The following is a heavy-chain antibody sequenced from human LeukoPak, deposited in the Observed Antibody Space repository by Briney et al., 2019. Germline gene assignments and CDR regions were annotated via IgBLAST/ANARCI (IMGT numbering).Heavy chain of an antibody. V-gene: IGHV1-18*01. J-gene: IGHJ6*03. CDR1: GYTFTSYG. Sequence: GASVKVSCKASGYTFTSYGISWVRQAPGQGLEWMGWISAYNGNTNYAQKLQGRVTMTTDTSTSTAYMELRSLRSDDTAVYYCARDGPSGYCSGTSCYEVYYMDVWGKGTTVTISS. CDR3: ARDGPSGYCSGTSCYEVYYMDV. D-gene: IGHD2-2*01. CDR2: ISAYNGNT.